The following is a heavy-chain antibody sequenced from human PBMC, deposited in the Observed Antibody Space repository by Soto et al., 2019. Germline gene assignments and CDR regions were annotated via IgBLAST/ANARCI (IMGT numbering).Heavy chain of an antibody. Sequence: ALRLSCAASGFTFSSYGMHWVRQAPGKGLEWVAVISYDGSNKYYADSVKGRFTISRDNSKNTLYLQMNSLRAEDTAVYYCAKGDSSGYYVYWGQGTLVTVSS. J-gene: IGHJ4*02. CDR2: ISYDGSNK. D-gene: IGHD3-22*01. CDR1: GFTFSSYG. CDR3: AKGDSSGYYVY. V-gene: IGHV3-30*18.